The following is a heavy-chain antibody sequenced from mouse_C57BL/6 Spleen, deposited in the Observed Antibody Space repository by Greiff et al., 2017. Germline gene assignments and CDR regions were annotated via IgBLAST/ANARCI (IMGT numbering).Heavy chain of an antibody. D-gene: IGHD1-1*01. CDR1: GYTFTSYW. J-gene: IGHJ2*01. CDR2: IHPNSGST. CDR3: ALSYYGSSYTYFDY. V-gene: IGHV1-64*01. Sequence: QVQLQQPGAELVKPGASVKLSCKASGYTFTSYWMHWVKQRPGQGLEWIGMIHPNSGSTNYNEKFKSKATLTVDKSSSTAYMQLSSLTSEDSAVYYCALSYYGSSYTYFDYGGQGTTLTVSS.